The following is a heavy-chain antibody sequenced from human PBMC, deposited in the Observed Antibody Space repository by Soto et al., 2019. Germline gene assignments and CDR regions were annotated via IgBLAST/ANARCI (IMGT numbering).Heavy chain of an antibody. D-gene: IGHD6-19*01. CDR3: ARDRRGSGWYDYFDY. CDR2: IWYDGSNE. V-gene: IGHV3-33*01. Sequence: QVQLVESGGGVVQPGRSLRLSCAASGFTFSSYGMHWVRQAPGKGLEWVAVIWYDGSNENYADSVKGRFTISRDNSKNRLYLQMNSLRAEDTALYCCARDRRGSGWYDYFDYWGQGTLVTVSS. CDR1: GFTFSSYG. J-gene: IGHJ4*02.